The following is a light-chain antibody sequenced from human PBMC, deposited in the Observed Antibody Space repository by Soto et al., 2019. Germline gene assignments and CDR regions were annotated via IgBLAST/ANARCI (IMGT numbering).Light chain of an antibody. Sequence: DIVMTQSPDSLAVSLGERATINCRSSQSVFYSSNNKNYLGWYQQKPGQAPKLLIYWASTRESGVPDRFSGSGSGTDFTLTISSLQAEDVAVYYCQHYYSDPPWTFGQGTKVEIK. CDR1: QSVFYSSNNKNY. V-gene: IGKV4-1*01. J-gene: IGKJ1*01. CDR2: WAS. CDR3: QHYYSDPPWT.